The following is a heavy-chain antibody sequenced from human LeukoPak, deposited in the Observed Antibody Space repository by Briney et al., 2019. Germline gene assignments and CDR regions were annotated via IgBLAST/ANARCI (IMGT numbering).Heavy chain of an antibody. CDR1: GFSFSSFT. J-gene: IGHJ2*01. CDR3: ARVEMPIIVVFDY. D-gene: IGHD5-24*01. V-gene: IGHV3-30*01. Sequence: GGSLRLSCAASGFSFSSFTLHWVRQAPGKGLEWVAATSPAGNEIYYADSVKGRFTISRDNSNNTLYLQINSLRPEDTAVYYCARVEMPIIVVFDYWGRGTLLSVPS. CDR2: TSPAGNEI.